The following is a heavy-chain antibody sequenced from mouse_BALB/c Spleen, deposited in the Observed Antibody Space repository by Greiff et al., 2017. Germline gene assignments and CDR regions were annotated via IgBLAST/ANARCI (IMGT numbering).Heavy chain of an antibody. CDR3: ARSSYSYAMDY. CDR2: INPSTGYT. CDR1: GYTFTSYW. V-gene: IGHV1-7*01. Sequence: VQLQQSGAELAKPGASVKMSCKASGYTFTSYWMHWVKQRPGQGLEWIGYINPSTGYTEYNQKFKDKATLTADKSSSTAYMQLSSLTSEDSAVYYCARSSYSYAMDYWGQGTSVTVSS. J-gene: IGHJ4*01.